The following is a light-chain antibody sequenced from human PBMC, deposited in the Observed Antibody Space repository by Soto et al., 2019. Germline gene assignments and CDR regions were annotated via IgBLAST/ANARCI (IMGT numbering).Light chain of an antibody. Sequence: DIQMTQSPSSLSASVGDRVTITCQASQDITNCLNWYHQKPGKAPKLLIYDASNLETGVPSRFSGSGSGRHFTFTITSLQPEDSGTYYWQQWDFPPATFGRGTQLDIK. CDR3: QQWDFPPAT. CDR2: DAS. CDR1: QDITNC. V-gene: IGKV1-33*01. J-gene: IGKJ2*01.